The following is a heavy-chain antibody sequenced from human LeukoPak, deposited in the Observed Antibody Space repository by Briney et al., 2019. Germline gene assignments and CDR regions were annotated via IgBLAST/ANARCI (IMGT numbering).Heavy chain of an antibody. J-gene: IGHJ4*02. CDR1: GDTFTGYY. CDR3: ARDTITVTTPYFDY. D-gene: IGHD4-17*01. V-gene: IGHV1-2*02. CDR2: INSDSGGT. Sequence: ASVKVSCKASGDTFTGYYIDWVRQAPGQRLEWMGWINSDSGGTNYAQKFQGRVTMTRDTSTSTAYMELSSLRSDDTAFYYCARDTITVTTPYFDYWGQGTLVTVPS.